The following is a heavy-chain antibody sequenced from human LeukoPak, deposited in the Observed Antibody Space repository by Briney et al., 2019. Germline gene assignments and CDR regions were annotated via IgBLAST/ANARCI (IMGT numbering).Heavy chain of an antibody. V-gene: IGHV4-39*01. J-gene: IGHJ4*02. D-gene: IGHD3-10*01. Sequence: SETLSLTCSVVGGPVYSGDYYWAWIRQPPGKSLEYIGSIFYTGSTYDNPSLTGRISMSVDTSKNQFSLNLASVTATDTAVYYCARRGVYGSENYFEYWGRGVLVIASS. CDR3: ARRGVYGSENYFEY. CDR1: GGPVYSGDYY. CDR2: IFYTGST.